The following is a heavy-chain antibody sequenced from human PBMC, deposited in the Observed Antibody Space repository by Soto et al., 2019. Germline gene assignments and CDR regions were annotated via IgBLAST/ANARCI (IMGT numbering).Heavy chain of an antibody. V-gene: IGHV4-59*01. Sequence: QVQLQESGPGLVKPSETLSLTCTVSGGSITNYYCSWFRQPPGKGLAWLGYINYDGSSANNLSLKTQFPFSVNAPGTQFSLKWEAGAATDTAVFYCARQGFGPLHGLVDVWGPGTRVIVSS. J-gene: IGHJ6*02. CDR1: GGSITNYY. CDR2: INYDGSS. D-gene: IGHD3-10*01. CDR3: ARQGFGPLHGLVDV.